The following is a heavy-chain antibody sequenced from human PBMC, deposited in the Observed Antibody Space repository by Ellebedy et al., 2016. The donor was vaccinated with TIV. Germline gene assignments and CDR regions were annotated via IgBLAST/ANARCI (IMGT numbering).Heavy chain of an antibody. D-gene: IGHD5-12*01. CDR3: ARGQTSGSY. Sequence: ASVKVSCKASGGTFSSYAISWVRQAPGQGLEWMGGIIPTGGSTTYAQKFQDRITMTLDTSTSTVYMELSSLRSEDTAVYYCARGQTSGSYWGQGTLVTVSS. V-gene: IGHV1-69*10. CDR1: GGTFSSYA. J-gene: IGHJ4*02. CDR2: IIPTGGST.